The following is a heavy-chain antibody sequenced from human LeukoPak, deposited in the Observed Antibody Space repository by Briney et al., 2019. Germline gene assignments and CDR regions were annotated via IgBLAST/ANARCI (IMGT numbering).Heavy chain of an antibody. CDR2: IGGIGGTT. CDR3: ARRPNCGGDCQHFDY. D-gene: IGHD2-21*02. Sequence: GGSLRLSCAASGFTFSRHAMSWVRQAPGKGLEWVSVIGGIGGTTFYAGSVKGRFTISRDNSKNTLYLEMSSLRAEDTAVYYCARRPNCGGDCQHFDYWGQGALVTVSS. J-gene: IGHJ4*02. CDR1: GFTFSRHA. V-gene: IGHV3-23*01.